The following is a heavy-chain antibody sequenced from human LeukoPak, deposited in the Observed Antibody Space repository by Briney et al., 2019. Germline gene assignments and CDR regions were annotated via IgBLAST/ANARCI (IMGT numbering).Heavy chain of an antibody. D-gene: IGHD3-22*01. CDR1: GGSISSSSYY. CDR3: ARDRDYYDSSGYNDY. V-gene: IGHV4-39*07. Sequence: SETLSLTCTVSGGSISSSSYYWGWIRQPPGKGLEWIGSIYYGGSTYYNPPLKSRVTISVDTSKNQFSLKLSSVTAADTAVYYCARDRDYYDSSGYNDYWGQGTLVTVSS. J-gene: IGHJ4*02. CDR2: IYYGGST.